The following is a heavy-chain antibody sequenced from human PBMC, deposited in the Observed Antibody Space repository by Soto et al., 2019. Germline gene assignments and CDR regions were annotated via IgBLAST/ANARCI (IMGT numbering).Heavy chain of an antibody. D-gene: IGHD1-26*01. CDR3: ARTRIVGATTWGSYGMDV. CDR2: IYYSGST. Sequence: QVQLQESGPGLVKPSETLSLTCTVSGGSISSYYWSWIRQPPGKGLEWIGYIYYSGSTNYNPSLKSRVTISVDTSKNQFSLKLSSVTAADTAVYYCARTRIVGATTWGSYGMDVWGQGTTVTVSS. J-gene: IGHJ6*02. CDR1: GGSISSYY. V-gene: IGHV4-59*01.